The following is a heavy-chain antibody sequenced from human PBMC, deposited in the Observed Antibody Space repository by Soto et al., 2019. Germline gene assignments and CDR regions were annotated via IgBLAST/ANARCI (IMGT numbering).Heavy chain of an antibody. V-gene: IGHV3-30*18. D-gene: IGHD1-7*01. CDR2: ITYDGSNK. Sequence: GGSLRLSCQASGFNFDNYGMHWVRQAPGKGLEWVAVITYDGSNKYYADSVKGRFTISRDNSKNTLSLHLNTLKPEDTAVYHCAKDSAGGTFYTPLGFWGQGTLVTVSS. J-gene: IGHJ4*02. CDR1: GFNFDNYG. CDR3: AKDSAGGTFYTPLGF.